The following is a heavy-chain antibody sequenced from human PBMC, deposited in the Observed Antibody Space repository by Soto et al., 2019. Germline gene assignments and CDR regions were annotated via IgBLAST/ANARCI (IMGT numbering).Heavy chain of an antibody. CDR3: ARARYYDGSGLVY. J-gene: IGHJ4*02. V-gene: IGHV4-30-4*01. D-gene: IGHD3-22*01. CDR2: IYYTDNT. CDR1: GGSISSGDYY. Sequence: QVQLQESGPGLVKPSQTLSLTCTVSGGSISSGDYYWSWIRQPPGGGLEWIGYIYYTDNTYYTPSLESLVTISVDTSRNQFSLKLRPVTAADSAVYYCARARYYDGSGLVYWGQGTLVSVSS.